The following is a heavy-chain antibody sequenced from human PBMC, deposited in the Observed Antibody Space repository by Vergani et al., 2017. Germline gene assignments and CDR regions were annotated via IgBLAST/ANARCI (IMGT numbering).Heavy chain of an antibody. V-gene: IGHV4-28*02. CDR2: IYYSGSI. J-gene: IGHJ4*02. D-gene: IGHD5-18*01. CDR1: GYSISSSNW. Sequence: QVQLQESGPGLVKPSQTLSLTCAVSGYSISSSNWWGWIRQPPGKGLEWIGYIYYSGSIYYNPSLKSRVTISVDTSKNQFSLKLSSVTAADTAVYYCARAISRGYSYIDYWGQGTLVTVSS. CDR3: ARAISRGYSYIDY.